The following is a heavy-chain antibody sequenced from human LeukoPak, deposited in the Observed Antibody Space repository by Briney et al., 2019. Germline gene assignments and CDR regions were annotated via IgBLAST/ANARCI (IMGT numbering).Heavy chain of an antibody. D-gene: IGHD4-17*01. Sequence: PSETLSLTCTVSDGSISNYYWSWIRQPPGKGLEWIGHIYYSGSTNYNPSLKSRVTISVVTSNNQFSLKLSSVTTADTAVYYCARVGTVTSFDHWGQGTLVTVSS. J-gene: IGHJ4*02. CDR1: DGSISNYY. CDR2: IYYSGST. V-gene: IGHV4-59*01. CDR3: ARVGTVTSFDH.